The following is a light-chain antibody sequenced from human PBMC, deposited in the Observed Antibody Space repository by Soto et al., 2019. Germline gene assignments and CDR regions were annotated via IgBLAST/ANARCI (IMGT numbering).Light chain of an antibody. CDR3: QQSYSTPWT. CDR2: AAS. Sequence: DIHMTQSRPSLSASVGDRVTITCAASQSISSYLNWYQQKPGKAPKLLIYAASSLQSGVPSRFSGSGSGTDFNLTISSLQTEDFATYYCQQSYSTPWTFGQGTKVDIK. J-gene: IGKJ1*01. V-gene: IGKV1-39*01. CDR1: QSISSY.